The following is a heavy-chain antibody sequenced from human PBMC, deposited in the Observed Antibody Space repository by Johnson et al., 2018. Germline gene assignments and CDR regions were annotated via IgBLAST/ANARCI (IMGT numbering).Heavy chain of an antibody. D-gene: IGHD3-3*01. V-gene: IGHV1-69*01. J-gene: IGHJ6*02. CDR1: GGTFSSYA. CDR3: ARGYDFWSGYRNYYYGMDV. CDR2: IIPIFGTA. Sequence: LVQSGAEVKKPGSSVKVSCKASGGTFSSYAISWVRQAPGQGLEWMGGIIPIFGTANYAQKFQGRVTITADESTSTAYMELSSLRSEDTAVYYCARGYDFWSGYRNYYYGMDVWGQGTTVTVSS.